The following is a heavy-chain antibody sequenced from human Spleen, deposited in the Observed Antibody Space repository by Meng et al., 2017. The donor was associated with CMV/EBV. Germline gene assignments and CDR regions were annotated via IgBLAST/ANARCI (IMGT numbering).Heavy chain of an antibody. CDR1: AVPGGGSY. CDR2: VFISGST. Sequence: AVPGGGSYWTWLPQPPGKGLEWLGYVFISGSTKYSPSLKGRVTISLDTSKNQFSLKLRSVTAADTAVYYCARALDTVGVGDSNWFDLWGQGILVTVSS. V-gene: IGHV4-61*08. J-gene: IGHJ5*02. D-gene: IGHD4-17*01. CDR3: ARALDTVGVGDSNWFDL.